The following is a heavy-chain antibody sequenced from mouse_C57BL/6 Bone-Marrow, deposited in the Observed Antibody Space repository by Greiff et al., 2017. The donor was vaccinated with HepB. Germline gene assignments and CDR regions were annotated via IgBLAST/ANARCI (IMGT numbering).Heavy chain of an antibody. Sequence: EVQVVESGPELVKPGASVKMSCKASGYTFTDYNMHWVQQSPGKSLEWIGYINPNNGGTSYNQKFKGKATLTVNKSSSTAYMELRSLTSEDSAVYYCARSGTGDYFDYWGQGTTLTVSS. J-gene: IGHJ2*01. V-gene: IGHV1-22*01. CDR1: GYTFTDYN. CDR3: ARSGTGDYFDY. D-gene: IGHD4-1*01. CDR2: INPNNGGT.